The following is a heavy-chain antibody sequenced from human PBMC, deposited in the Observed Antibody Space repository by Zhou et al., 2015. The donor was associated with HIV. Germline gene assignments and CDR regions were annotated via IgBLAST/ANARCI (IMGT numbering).Heavy chain of an antibody. CDR1: GMTYNKNYI. CDR3: ATNYDNYGYF. J-gene: IGHJ4*02. V-gene: IGHV1-69*08. D-gene: IGHD4-17*01. Sequence: VQVEQSGNEVKKPGSSVRVSCKASGMTYNKNYIMTWVRQAPGQGLEWMGRVIPMSGTVDLARKFRGRVTLTADKSADTAIMEISDLRSEDTAIFYCATNYDNYGYFWGRGSPVTVSS. CDR2: VIPMSGTV.